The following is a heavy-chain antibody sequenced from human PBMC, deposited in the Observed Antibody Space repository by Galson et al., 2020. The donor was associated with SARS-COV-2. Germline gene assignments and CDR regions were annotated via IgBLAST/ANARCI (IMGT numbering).Heavy chain of an antibody. V-gene: IGHV3-30*04. CDR1: GFTFSSYA. J-gene: IGHJ6*02. CDR2: ISYDGSEK. CDR3: TREWVLLWFGEVSQFGMDV. Sequence: QASETLSLTCAASGFTFSSYAMHWVRQAPGKGLEWVAVISYDGSEKYYGDSVRGRFMISRDNSKHTLYLQMDGLRVEDTAVYYCTREWVLLWFGEVSQFGMDVWGQGTTVTVSS. D-gene: IGHD3-10*01.